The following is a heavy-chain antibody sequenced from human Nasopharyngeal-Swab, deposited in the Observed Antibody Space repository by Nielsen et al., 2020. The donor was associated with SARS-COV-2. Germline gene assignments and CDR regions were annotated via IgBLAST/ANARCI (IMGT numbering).Heavy chain of an antibody. J-gene: IGHJ6*03. CDR3: ARGSAQYSGYDIGHYYYYYMDV. Sequence: PGKGLEWIGEINHSGSTNYNPSLKSRVTISVDTSKNQFSLKLSSVTAADTAVYYCARGSAQYSGYDIGHYYYYYMDVWGKGTTVTVSS. D-gene: IGHD5-12*01. CDR2: INHSGST. V-gene: IGHV4-34*01.